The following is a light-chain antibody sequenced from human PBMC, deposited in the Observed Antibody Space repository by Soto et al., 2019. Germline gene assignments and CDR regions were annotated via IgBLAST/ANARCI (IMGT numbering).Light chain of an antibody. V-gene: IGKV4-1*01. J-gene: IGKJ1*01. CDR3: QQYYSTLQT. CDR2: WAS. Sequence: DIVMTQSPDSLAVSLGDRSTINCNSSQSVLYSSNNKNYLAWYQQKPGQPPKLLIYWASTRESGVPDRFSGSGSGTDFTLTISSLQAEDVAVYYCQQYYSTLQTFGQGTKVDIK. CDR1: QSVLYSSNNKNY.